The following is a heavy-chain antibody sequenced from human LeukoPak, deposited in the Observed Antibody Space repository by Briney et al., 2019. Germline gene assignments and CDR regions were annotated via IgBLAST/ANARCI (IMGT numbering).Heavy chain of an antibody. Sequence: ASVRVSCKASGYTFTSYGISWVRQAPGQGLEWMGWVSAYNGNTNYGQRLQGRVTMTADTSTSTAYMELRSLRSDDTAVYYCARARNYYDSSDYYYEGDAFDIWGQGTMVTVSS. D-gene: IGHD3-22*01. J-gene: IGHJ3*02. CDR1: GYTFTSYG. CDR2: VSAYNGNT. V-gene: IGHV1-18*01. CDR3: ARARNYYDSSDYYYEGDAFDI.